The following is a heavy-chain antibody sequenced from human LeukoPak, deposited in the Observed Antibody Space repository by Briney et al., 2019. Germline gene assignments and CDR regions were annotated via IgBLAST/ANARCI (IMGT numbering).Heavy chain of an antibody. J-gene: IGHJ4*02. CDR1: GYSISSGYY. Sequence: PSETLSLTCGVSGYSISSGYYWGWIRQPPGKGVQWIGTIYHTGSTYYKPSLKSRVTISVDTSKNQFSLKLSSVTAADTAVYYCARQLFTTSRHFDSWGQGTLVTVSS. V-gene: IGHV4-38-2*01. CDR3: ARQLFTTSRHFDS. CDR2: IYHTGST. D-gene: IGHD2-2*01.